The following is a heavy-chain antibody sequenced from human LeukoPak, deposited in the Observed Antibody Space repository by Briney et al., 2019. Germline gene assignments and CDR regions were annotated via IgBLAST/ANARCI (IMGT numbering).Heavy chain of an antibody. D-gene: IGHD6-13*01. CDR3: AKDGPAAAGIDY. CDR1: GFTFSSHG. Sequence: PGRSLRLSCAASGFTFSSHGMHWVRQAPGKGLEWVAVISYDGSNKYYADSVKGRFTISRDNSKNTLYLQMNSLRAEDTAVYYCAKDGPAAAGIDYWGQGTLVTVSS. J-gene: IGHJ4*02. CDR2: ISYDGSNK. V-gene: IGHV3-30*18.